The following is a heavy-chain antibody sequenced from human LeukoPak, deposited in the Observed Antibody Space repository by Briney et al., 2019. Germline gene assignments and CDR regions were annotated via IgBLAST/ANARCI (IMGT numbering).Heavy chain of an antibody. Sequence: GGSLRLSCAASGITFNNFAMSWVRQAPGKGLEWVLAISGGGNTYYADSVKGWFTISRDNSKSTMYLQMNSLRAEDTALYYCAKEVTYYYGSGSYSDYWGQGTLVTVSS. CDR3: AKEVTYYYGSGSYSDY. J-gene: IGHJ4*02. D-gene: IGHD3-10*01. CDR2: ISGGGNT. CDR1: GITFNNFA. V-gene: IGHV3-23*01.